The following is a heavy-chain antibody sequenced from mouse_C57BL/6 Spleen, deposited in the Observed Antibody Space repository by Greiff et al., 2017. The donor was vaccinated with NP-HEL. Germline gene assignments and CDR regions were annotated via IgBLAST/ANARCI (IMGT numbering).Heavy chain of an antibody. CDR2: ISSGSSTI. CDR1: GFTFSDYG. V-gene: IGHV5-17*01. D-gene: IGHD2-2*01. Sequence: EVKVVESGGGLVKPGGSLKLSCAASGFTFSDYGLHWVRQAPEKGLEWVAYISSGSSTIYYADTVKGRFTISRDNAKNTLFLQMTSLRSEDTAMYYCARRGGYDDYYAMDYWGQGTSVTVSS. CDR3: ARRGGYDDYYAMDY. J-gene: IGHJ4*01.